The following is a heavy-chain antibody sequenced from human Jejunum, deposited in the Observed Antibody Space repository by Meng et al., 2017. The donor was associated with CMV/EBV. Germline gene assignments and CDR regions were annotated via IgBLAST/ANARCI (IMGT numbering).Heavy chain of an antibody. CDR3: TTHSGGY. Sequence: LSCAVSGFAVRRPSITWVRQAPGKGLEWVSVTYTNGYPDHADSVRGRFTVSRDNFKNMVFLQMNSLRAEDPAIYYCTTHSGGYWGQGTLVTVSS. CDR1: GFAVRRPS. J-gene: IGHJ4*02. CDR2: TYTNGYP. V-gene: IGHV3-53*01.